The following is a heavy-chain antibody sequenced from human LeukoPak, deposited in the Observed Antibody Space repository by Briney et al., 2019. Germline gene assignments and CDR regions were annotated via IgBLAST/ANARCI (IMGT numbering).Heavy chain of an antibody. D-gene: IGHD3-10*01. V-gene: IGHV3-30*18. CDR1: GFTFSNAW. CDR3: AKDTYYGSGSYPTGD. Sequence: PGGSLRLSCAASGFTFSNAWMNWVRQAPGKGLEWVAVISYDGSNKYYADSVKGRFTISRDNSKNTLYLQMNSLRAEDTAVYYCAKDTYYGSGSYPTGDWGQGTLVTVSS. J-gene: IGHJ4*02. CDR2: ISYDGSNK.